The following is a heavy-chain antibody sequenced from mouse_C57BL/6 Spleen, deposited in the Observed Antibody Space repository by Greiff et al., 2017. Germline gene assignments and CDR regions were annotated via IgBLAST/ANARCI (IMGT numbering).Heavy chain of an antibody. Sequence: EVQGVESGGGLVKPGGSLTLSCAASGFTFSDYGMHWVRQAPEKGLEWVAYISSGSSTIYYAATVTGRFTISRDNATHTLFLQMTRQRSEDTDMYYCARPWLRAGWYFDVWGTGTTVTVSS. CDR2: ISSGSSTI. CDR1: GFTFSDYG. J-gene: IGHJ1*03. V-gene: IGHV5-17*01. D-gene: IGHD1-1*01. CDR3: ARPWLRAGWYFDV.